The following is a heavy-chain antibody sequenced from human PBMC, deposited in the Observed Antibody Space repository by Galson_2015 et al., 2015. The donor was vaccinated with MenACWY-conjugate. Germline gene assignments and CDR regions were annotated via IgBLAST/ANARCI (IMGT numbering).Heavy chain of an antibody. CDR3: ARPRGIGSGWYNWFDP. Sequence: VSAIYSGGSTYYADSVKGRFTISRDNSKNTLYLQMNSLRAEDTAVYYCARPRGIGSGWYNWFDPWGQGTLVTVSS. CDR2: IYSGGST. V-gene: IGHV3-66*02. J-gene: IGHJ5*02. D-gene: IGHD6-19*01.